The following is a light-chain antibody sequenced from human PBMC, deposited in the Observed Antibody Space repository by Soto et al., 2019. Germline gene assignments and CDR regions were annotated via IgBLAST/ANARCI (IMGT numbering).Light chain of an antibody. CDR1: QSVSSRY. V-gene: IGKV3-20*01. Sequence: EIVLTQSPVTLSLSPGERATLSCRASQSVSSRYSAWYQQKPGQAPRLLIYGAFSRATGIADRFSGSGSGTDFTLTISRLEPQDFAVYYCQQYGNSPETFGQGTKVEIK. CDR3: QQYGNSPET. J-gene: IGKJ1*01. CDR2: GAF.